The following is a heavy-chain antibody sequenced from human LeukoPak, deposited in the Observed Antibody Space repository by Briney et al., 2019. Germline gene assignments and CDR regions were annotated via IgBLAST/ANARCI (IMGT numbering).Heavy chain of an antibody. V-gene: IGHV3-23*01. J-gene: IGHJ5*01. D-gene: IGHD3-22*01. Sequence: PAGGSLRLSCAASGLTFNNYALTWIRQAPGKGLEWVSSISGRGGNTYYADSVKGRFTISRDDSKNPLFLQMNSLRAEDTAVYCCATGYSDSLRSPLDSWGQGTLVTVCS. CDR1: GLTFNNYA. CDR2: ISGRGGNT. CDR3: ATGYSDSLRSPLDS.